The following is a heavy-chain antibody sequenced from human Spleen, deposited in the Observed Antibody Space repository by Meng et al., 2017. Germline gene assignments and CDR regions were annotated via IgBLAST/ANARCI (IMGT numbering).Heavy chain of an antibody. D-gene: IGHD5-24*01. CDR2: LWYDGTKK. V-gene: IGHV3-33*01. Sequence: GESLKISCAASGFTFTSYGMHWVRQAPGKGLEWVAVLWYDGTKKFYADSVKGRFTISRDNSENTLYLQMNSLRADDTAMYYCTGSRDGYNYFDYWGQGTLVTVSS. CDR3: TGSRDGYNYFDY. J-gene: IGHJ4*02. CDR1: GFTFTSYG.